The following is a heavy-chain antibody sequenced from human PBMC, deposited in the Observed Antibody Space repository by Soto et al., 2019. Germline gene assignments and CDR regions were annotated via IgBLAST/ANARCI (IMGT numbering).Heavy chain of an antibody. CDR3: AKDRSTMRWFDP. CDR2: VQMRGNT. CDR1: GAPDRSYP. J-gene: IGHJ5*02. D-gene: IGHD1-1*01. V-gene: IGHV4-59*10. Sequence: PSETLSLTCAVSGAPDRSYPRRWIRQAAGKGLEWIGRVQMRGNTNDNPALKTRVTMSLDTSRNEVSLTMTSVTAADTAVYFCAKDRSTMRWFDPWGQGILVTVSS.